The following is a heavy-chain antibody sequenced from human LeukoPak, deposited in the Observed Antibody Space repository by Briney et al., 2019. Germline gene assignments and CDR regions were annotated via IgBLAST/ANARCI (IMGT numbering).Heavy chain of an antibody. Sequence: PGGSLRLSCAASGFTFSNYGMHWVRQAPGKGLEWMTFKRYDGTNKYYADSMKGRFTISRDNSKNTMYLQMNSLRAEDTALYYCARQNYDFWSGYYPYYYYYMDVWGKGTTVTVSS. CDR2: KRYDGTNK. J-gene: IGHJ6*03. CDR3: ARQNYDFWSGYYPYYYYYMDV. D-gene: IGHD3-3*01. V-gene: IGHV3-30*02. CDR1: GFTFSNYG.